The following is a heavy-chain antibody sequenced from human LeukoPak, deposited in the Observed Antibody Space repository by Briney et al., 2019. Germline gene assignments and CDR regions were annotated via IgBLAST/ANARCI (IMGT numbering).Heavy chain of an antibody. Sequence: SETLSLTCTVSGYSISSGYYWGWIRQPPGKGLEWIGSLYHSGSTYYNPSLKSQVTMSVDTSKNQFSLKLTSVTAADTAVYYCARTYSSGWYRYFDYWGQGILVTVSS. CDR1: GYSISSGYY. CDR3: ARTYSSGWYRYFDY. V-gene: IGHV4-38-2*02. J-gene: IGHJ4*02. D-gene: IGHD6-19*01. CDR2: LYHSGST.